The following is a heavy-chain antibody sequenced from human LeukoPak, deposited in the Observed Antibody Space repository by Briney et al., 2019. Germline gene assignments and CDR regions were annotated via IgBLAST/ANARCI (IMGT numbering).Heavy chain of an antibody. CDR3: ASGGYCSSTSCYKYAFDI. J-gene: IGHJ3*02. CDR2: IYYSGST. V-gene: IGHV4-59*01. Sequence: SETLSLTCTVSGGSISSYYWGWIRQPPGKGLEWIGYIYYSGSTNYNPSLKSRVTISVDTSKNQFSLKLSSVTAADTAVYYCASGGYCSSTSCYKYAFDIWGQGTMVTVSS. CDR1: GGSISSYY. D-gene: IGHD2-2*02.